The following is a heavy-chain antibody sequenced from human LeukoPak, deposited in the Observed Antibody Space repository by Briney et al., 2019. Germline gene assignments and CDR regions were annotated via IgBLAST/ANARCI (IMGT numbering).Heavy chain of an antibody. D-gene: IGHD3-10*01. Sequence: PSETLSLTCAVSGGSISSGGYSWSWIRQPPGKGLEWIGYIYYSGSTYYSPSLKSRVTISVDTSKNQFSLKLSSVTAADTAVYYCARHWGSGSYLPDYWGQGTLVTVFS. CDR2: IYYSGST. V-gene: IGHV4-30-4*07. J-gene: IGHJ4*02. CDR1: GGSISSGGYS. CDR3: ARHWGSGSYLPDY.